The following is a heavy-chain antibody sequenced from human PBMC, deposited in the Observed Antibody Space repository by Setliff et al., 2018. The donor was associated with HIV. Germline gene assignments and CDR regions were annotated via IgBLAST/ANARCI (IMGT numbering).Heavy chain of an antibody. Sequence: PGGSLRLSCAASGFTFSDYYMTWIRQAPGKGLEWVSHISSSGSTIYYADSVKGRFTISRDNAKNSLSLQMNSLRAEDTAVYYCARDLNPYGGNGVDAFDIWGQGTMVTVSS. V-gene: IGHV3-11*04. CDR3: ARDLNPYGGNGVDAFDI. J-gene: IGHJ3*02. D-gene: IGHD2-15*01. CDR2: ISSSGSTI. CDR1: GFTFSDYY.